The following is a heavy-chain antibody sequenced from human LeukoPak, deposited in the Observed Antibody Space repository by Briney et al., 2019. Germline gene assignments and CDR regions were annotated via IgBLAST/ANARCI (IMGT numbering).Heavy chain of an antibody. Sequence: GGSLRLSCAASGYTFSSYSMNRVRQAPGKGLEGVSSISSSSSYIYYADSVKGRFTISRDNAKNSLYLQMNSLRGEDTAVYYCARDDSGWYDYWGQGTLVTVSS. CDR1: GYTFSSYS. CDR3: ARDDSGWYDY. V-gene: IGHV3-21*01. CDR2: ISSSSSYI. J-gene: IGHJ4*02. D-gene: IGHD6-19*01.